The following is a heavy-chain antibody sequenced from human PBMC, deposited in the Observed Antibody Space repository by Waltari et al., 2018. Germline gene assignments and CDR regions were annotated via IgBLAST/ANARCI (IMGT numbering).Heavy chain of an antibody. CDR1: GYTFTSYY. CDR3: AREDSSAAVDY. D-gene: IGHD6-13*01. V-gene: IGHV1-46*01. Sequence: QVQLVQSGAEVKKPGASVKVSCKAAGYTFTSYYMHWVRQAPGQGLEWMGIINPRGGSTSHAPTFQGRVTMTRDTSTSTVYMELSSLRSEDTAVYYCAREDSSAAVDYWGQGTLVTVSS. CDR2: INPRGGST. J-gene: IGHJ4*02.